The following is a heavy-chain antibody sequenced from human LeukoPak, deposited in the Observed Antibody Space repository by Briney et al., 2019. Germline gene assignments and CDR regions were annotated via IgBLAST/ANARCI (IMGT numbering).Heavy chain of an antibody. CDR2: ISGPGDST. J-gene: IGHJ6*01. Sequence: PGRSLRLSCAASGFTFSSYGMSWVRQAPGKGLEWVSLISGPGDSTFYGDSVKGRFTISRDNSKNTVFLQLNSLRAEDTAVYYCAKDAGYPKGFHGLHVWGQGTTVTVSS. V-gene: IGHV3-23*01. D-gene: IGHD2-2*01. CDR1: GFTFSSYG. CDR3: AKDAGYPKGFHGLHV.